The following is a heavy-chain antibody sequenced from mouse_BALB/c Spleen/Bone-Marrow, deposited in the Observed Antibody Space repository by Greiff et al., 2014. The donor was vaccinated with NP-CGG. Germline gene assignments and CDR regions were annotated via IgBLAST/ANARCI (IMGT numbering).Heavy chain of an antibody. J-gene: IGHJ2*02. V-gene: IGHV1S81*02. CDR3: AGPFDY. CDR1: GYTFTSYW. Sequence: QVQLQQPGAELVKPGASVKLSCKAPGYTFTSYWMHWVKQRPGQGLEWIGEINPSNGRTNYNEKFKSKATLTVDKSSSTAYMQLSSLTSEDSAVYYCAGPFDYWGQGTSLTVSS. CDR2: INPSNGRT.